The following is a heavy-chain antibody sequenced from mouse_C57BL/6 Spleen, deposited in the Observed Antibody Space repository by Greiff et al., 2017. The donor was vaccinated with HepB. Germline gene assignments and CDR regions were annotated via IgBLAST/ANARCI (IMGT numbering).Heavy chain of an antibody. CDR1: GYSFTSYY. CDR3: ARSGAKSSFAY. D-gene: IGHD3-1*01. V-gene: IGHV1-66*01. CDR2: IYPGSGNT. Sequence: VQGVESGPELVKPGASVKISCKASGYSFTSYYIHWVKQRPGQGLEWIGWIYPGSGNTKYNEKFKGKATLTADTSSSTAYMQLSSLTSEDSAVYYCARSGAKSSFAYWGQGTLVTVSA. J-gene: IGHJ3*01.